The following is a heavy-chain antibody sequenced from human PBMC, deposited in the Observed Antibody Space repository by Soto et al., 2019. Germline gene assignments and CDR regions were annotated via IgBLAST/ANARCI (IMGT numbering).Heavy chain of an antibody. CDR3: ARDPTTYYDILTGYCHFDY. CDR2: ISSSSSYI. V-gene: IGHV3-21*01. J-gene: IGHJ4*02. Sequence: PGGSLRLSCTASGFTFSSYSMNWVRQAPGQGLEWVSSISSSSSYIYYADSVKGRFTISRDNAKNSLYLQMNSLRAEDTAVYYCARDPTTYYDILTGYCHFDYWGQGTLVTVSS. D-gene: IGHD3-9*01. CDR1: GFTFSSYS.